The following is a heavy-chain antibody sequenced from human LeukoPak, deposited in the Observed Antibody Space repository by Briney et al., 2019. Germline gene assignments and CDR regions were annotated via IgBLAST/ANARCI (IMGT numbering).Heavy chain of an antibody. CDR3: ARDLDYGGNFYAFDI. J-gene: IGHJ3*02. Sequence: SQTLSLTCTVSGGPISSGGYYWSWIRQHPGRGLEWIGYIYYSGSTYYNPSLKSRVTISVDTSKNQFSLKLSSVTAADTAVYYCARDLDYGGNFYAFDIWGQGTMVTVSS. V-gene: IGHV4-31*03. D-gene: IGHD4-23*01. CDR1: GGPISSGGYY. CDR2: IYYSGST.